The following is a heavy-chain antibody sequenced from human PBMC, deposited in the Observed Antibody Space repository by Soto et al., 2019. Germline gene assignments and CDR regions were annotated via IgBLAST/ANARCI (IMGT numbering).Heavy chain of an antibody. CDR2: VTWNSVAT. D-gene: IGHD3-16*01. V-gene: IGHV3-9*01. J-gene: IGHJ2*01. CDR3: VKEGGMKYFDF. CDR1: GLIFDNHA. Sequence: EVQLVESGGGLEQHGRSLRLSCTASGLIFDNHAMHWVRQAPGKGLEWVAGVTWNSVATGYADSVKGRFTISRDNAKNPLYLQMNSLSAEDTAVYFCVKEGGMKYFDFLGRGTVVTVSS.